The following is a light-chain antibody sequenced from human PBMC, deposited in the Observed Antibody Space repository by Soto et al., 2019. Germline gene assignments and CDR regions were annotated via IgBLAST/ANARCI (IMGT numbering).Light chain of an antibody. CDR3: KTWESTTQNWV. CDR1: SGHSSYI. CDR2: LEGSGSY. V-gene: IGLV4-60*02. Sequence: QAVVTQSSSASASLGSSVKLTCTLSSGHSSYIIAWHQQQPGKAPRYLMKLEGSGSYNKGSGVPDRFSGSSSGADRYLTIPNLDFGDEADYYCKTWESTTQNWVFGGGTKLTVL. J-gene: IGLJ3*02.